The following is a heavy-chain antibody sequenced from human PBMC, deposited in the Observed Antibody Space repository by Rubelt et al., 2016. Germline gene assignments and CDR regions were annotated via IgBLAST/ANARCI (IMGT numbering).Heavy chain of an antibody. V-gene: IGHV1-18*01. CDR3: ATTDSSSWYYFDY. CDR1: GYTFTSYG. J-gene: IGHJ4*02. D-gene: IGHD6-13*01. Sequence: QVQLVQSGAEVKKPGASVKVSCKASGYTFTSYGISWVRQAPGQGLEWMGWISAYNGNTNYAQKLQGRVTMTTDTSTSTGYMGWGGRGSDDTAVYYCATTDSSSWYYFDYWGQGTLVTVAS. CDR2: ISAYNGNT.